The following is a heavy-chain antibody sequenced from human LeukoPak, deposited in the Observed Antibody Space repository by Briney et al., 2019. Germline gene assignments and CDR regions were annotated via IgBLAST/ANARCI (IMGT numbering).Heavy chain of an antibody. CDR1: GFTFDDYA. CDR3: AKDATYYYDSSGYVFDY. V-gene: IGHV3-9*01. J-gene: IGHJ4*02. CDR2: ISWNSGSI. Sequence: PGRSLRLSCAASGFTFDDYAMHWVRQAPGKGLEWVSGISWNSGSIGYADSVKGRFTISRDNAKNSLYLKMNSLRAEDTALYYCAKDATYYYDSSGYVFDYWGQGTLVTVSS. D-gene: IGHD3-22*01.